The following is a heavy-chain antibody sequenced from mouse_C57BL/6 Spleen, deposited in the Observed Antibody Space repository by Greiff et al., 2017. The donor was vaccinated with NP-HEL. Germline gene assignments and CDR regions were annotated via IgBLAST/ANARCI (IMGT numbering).Heavy chain of an antibody. CDR3: ARGEDYYDYLFDY. CDR2: IYPGSGNT. CDR1: GYTFTDYY. J-gene: IGHJ2*01. D-gene: IGHD2-4*01. V-gene: IGHV1-76*01. Sequence: QVQLQQSGAELVRPGASVKLSCKASGYTFTDYYINWVKQRPGQGLEWIARIYPGSGNTYYNEKFKGKATLTAEKSSSTAYMQLSSLTSEDSAVYFCARGEDYYDYLFDYWGQGTTLTVSS.